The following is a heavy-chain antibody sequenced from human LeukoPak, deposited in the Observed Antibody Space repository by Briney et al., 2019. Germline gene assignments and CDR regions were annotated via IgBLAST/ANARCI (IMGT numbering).Heavy chain of an antibody. V-gene: IGHV4-4*07. J-gene: IGHJ3*01. CDR2: IYSSGST. Sequence: SETLSLICTVSGGSISSYSWSWIRQPAGKGLEWIGRIYSSGSTNYNPSLKSRLTMSVDTSKSQFSLTLSSVAAADTAMYYCARDPAYYGSQMWGQGTMVTVSP. CDR3: ARDPAYYGSQM. D-gene: IGHD3-10*01. CDR1: GGSISSYS.